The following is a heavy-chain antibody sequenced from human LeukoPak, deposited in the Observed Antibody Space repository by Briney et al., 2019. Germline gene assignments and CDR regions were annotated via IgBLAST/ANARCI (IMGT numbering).Heavy chain of an antibody. D-gene: IGHD3-16*01. CDR3: AESMITFGGVLNNWFDP. CDR1: GYTFTSYG. J-gene: IGHJ5*02. V-gene: IGHV1-69*06. CDR2: IIPIFGTA. Sequence: SVKVSCKASGYTFTSYGISWVRQAPGQGLEWMGGIIPIFGTANYAQKFQGRVTITADKSTSTAYMELSSLRSEDTAVYYCAESMITFGGVLNNWFDPWGQGTLVTVSS.